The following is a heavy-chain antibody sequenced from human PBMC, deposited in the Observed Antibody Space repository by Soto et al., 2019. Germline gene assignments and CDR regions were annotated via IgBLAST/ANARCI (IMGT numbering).Heavy chain of an antibody. D-gene: IGHD6-13*01. CDR3: ARKDIAGNSVDF. V-gene: IGHV5-51*01. CDR1: GDSFTTYW. J-gene: IGHJ4*02. CDR2: IYPCDSDT. Sequence: GESLKISCKASGDSFTTYWIGWVLQMPGKGLEWMGIIYPCDSDTRYSPSFQGQVTISADKSISTAYLQWSSLKASDSAMFYCARKDIAGNSVDFWGQGTLVTVSS.